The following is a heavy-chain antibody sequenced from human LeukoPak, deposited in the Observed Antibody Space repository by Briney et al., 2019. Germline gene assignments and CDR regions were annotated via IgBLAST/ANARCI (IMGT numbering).Heavy chain of an antibody. CDR2: ISSSSSYI. CDR1: GFTFSSYS. CDR3: ARVSTYGSGSQHDY. D-gene: IGHD3-10*01. Sequence: GGSLRLSCAASGFTFSSYSMNWVRQAPGKGPEWVSSISSSSSYIYYADSVKGRFTISRDNAKNSLYLQMNSLRAEDTAVYYCARVSTYGSGSQHDYWGQGTLVTVSS. V-gene: IGHV3-21*01. J-gene: IGHJ4*02.